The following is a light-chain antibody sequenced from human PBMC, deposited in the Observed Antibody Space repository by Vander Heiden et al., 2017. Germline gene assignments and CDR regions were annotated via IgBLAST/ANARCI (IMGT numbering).Light chain of an antibody. V-gene: IGLV4-60*03. CDR3: ETWDSNIRV. J-gene: IGLJ3*02. CDR1: SGHSSYI. Sequence: QPVLTQSSSASASLGSSVKLTCPLSSGHSSYIIAWHQQQPGKAPRYLMKLEGSGDYNKGSGVPDRFSGSSSGADRYLTIANLQSEDEADYYCETWDSNIRVYGGGTKLTVL. CDR2: LEGSGDY.